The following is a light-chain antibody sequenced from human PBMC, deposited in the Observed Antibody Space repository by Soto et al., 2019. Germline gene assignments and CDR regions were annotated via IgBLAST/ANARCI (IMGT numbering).Light chain of an antibody. CDR3: QSYDSSLSAWV. V-gene: IGLV1-40*01. CDR1: SSNIGAGSD. J-gene: IGLJ3*02. CDR2: GDN. Sequence: QSVLTQPPSVSGAPGQRVTISCTGSSSNIGAGSDVHWYQQLPGTAPKLLIYGDNNRPSGVPDRFSGSKSGTSASLAITGLRAEDEADYYCQSYDSSLSAWVFGGGTKLTVL.